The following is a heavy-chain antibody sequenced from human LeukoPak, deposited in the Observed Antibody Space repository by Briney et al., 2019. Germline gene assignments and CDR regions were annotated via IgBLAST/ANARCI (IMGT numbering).Heavy chain of an antibody. CDR2: IYPNSGGT. J-gene: IGHJ4*02. D-gene: IGHD4-17*01. CDR1: GYTFTGYY. CDR3: AREHMTRVTLDY. V-gene: IGHV1-2*02. Sequence: ASVKVSCKASGYTFTGYYMHWVRQAPGQGLEWMGWIYPNSGGTKYAQKFQGRVTMTRDTSISTAYLELSRLRSDDTAVYYCAREHMTRVTLDYWGQGTLVTVSS.